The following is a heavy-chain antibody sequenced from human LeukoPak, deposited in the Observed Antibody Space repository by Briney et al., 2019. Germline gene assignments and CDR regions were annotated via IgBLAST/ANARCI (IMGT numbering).Heavy chain of an antibody. CDR3: ARDKGGIGHYFDY. D-gene: IGHD3-16*01. CDR2: ISSSSSYI. J-gene: IGHJ4*02. V-gene: IGHV3-21*01. CDR1: GFTFSSYS. Sequence: GGSLRLSCAASGFTFSSYSMNWAREAPGKGLEWVSSISSSSSYIYYADSLKGRFTISRDNAKNSLYLQMNSLRAEDTAVYYCARDKGGIGHYFDYWGQGTLVTVSS.